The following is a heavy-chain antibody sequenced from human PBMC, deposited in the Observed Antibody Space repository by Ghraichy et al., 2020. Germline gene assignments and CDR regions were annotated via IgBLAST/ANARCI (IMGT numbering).Heavy chain of an antibody. D-gene: IGHD3-3*01. J-gene: IGHJ6*02. CDR3: ARDLHSFGERPITIFGVVKYYYYYYGMDV. V-gene: IGHV1-18*04. CDR1: GYTFTSYG. CDR2: ISAYNGNT. Sequence: ASVKVSCKASGYTFTSYGISWVRQAPGQGLEWMGWISAYNGNTNYAQKLQGRVTMTTDTSTSTAYMELRSLRSDDTAVYYCARDLHSFGERPITIFGVVKYYYYYYGMDVWGQGTTVTVSS.